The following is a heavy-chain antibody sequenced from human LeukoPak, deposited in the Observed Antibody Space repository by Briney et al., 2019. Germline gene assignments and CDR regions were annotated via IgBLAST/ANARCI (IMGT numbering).Heavy chain of an antibody. CDR1: GGSISSRSYY. CDR3: ARQVTAVAGTFDY. J-gene: IGHJ4*02. V-gene: IGHV4-39*01. D-gene: IGHD6-19*01. Sequence: SETLSLTCNVSGGSISSRSYYWGWIRQPPGKGPEWIGSIYYSGSTYYNPSLKSRVTMSVDTSKTQFSLKLSSVTAADTAVYYCARQVTAVAGTFDYWGQGTLVTVSS. CDR2: IYYSGST.